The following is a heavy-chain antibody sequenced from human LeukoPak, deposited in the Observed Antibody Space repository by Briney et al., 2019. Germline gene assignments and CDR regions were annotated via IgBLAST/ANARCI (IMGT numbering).Heavy chain of an antibody. Sequence: PGGSLRLSCAASGFTFSSYAMSWVRQAPGKGLEWVSAISGSGGSTYYADSVKGRFTISRDNAKNSLYLQMNSLRAEDTALYYCAKDYYYDSSGYYTAFDYWGQGSLVTVSS. CDR2: ISGSGGST. D-gene: IGHD3-22*01. CDR3: AKDYYYDSSGYYTAFDY. V-gene: IGHV3-23*01. CDR1: GFTFSSYA. J-gene: IGHJ4*02.